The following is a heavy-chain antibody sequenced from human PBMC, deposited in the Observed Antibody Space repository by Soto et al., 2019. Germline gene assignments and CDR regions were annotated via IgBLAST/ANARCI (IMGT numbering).Heavy chain of an antibody. J-gene: IGHJ6*02. CDR1: GYTFTGYY. V-gene: IGHV1-2*02. Sequence: ASVKVSCKASGYTFTGYYMHWVRQAPGQGREWMGWINPNSGGTKYAQKFQGRVTMARDTSISTGYMELSGLRSDDTAVYYCGGAEDTAIQYYYYYYGMDVWGQGXTVTVSS. CDR3: GGAEDTAIQYYYYYYGMDV. D-gene: IGHD5-18*01. CDR2: INPNSGGT.